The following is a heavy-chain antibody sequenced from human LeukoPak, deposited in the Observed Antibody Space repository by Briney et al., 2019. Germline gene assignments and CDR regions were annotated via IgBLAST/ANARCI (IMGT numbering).Heavy chain of an antibody. Sequence: ASVKVSCKASGYTFTGYYMHWVRQAPGQGLEWMGWINPNSGGTTYAQKFQGRVTMTRDTSISTAYMELSRLRSDDTAVYYCAARGSVTTPIGYWGQGTLVTVSS. V-gene: IGHV1-2*02. J-gene: IGHJ4*02. CDR2: INPNSGGT. D-gene: IGHD4-17*01. CDR3: AARGSVTTPIGY. CDR1: GYTFTGYY.